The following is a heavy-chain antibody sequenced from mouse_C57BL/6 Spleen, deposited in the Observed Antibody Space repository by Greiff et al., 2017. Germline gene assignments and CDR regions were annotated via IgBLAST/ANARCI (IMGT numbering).Heavy chain of an antibody. Sequence: VQLQQSGAELVKPGASVKISCKASGYAFSSYWMNWVKQRPGKGLEWIGQIYPGDGDTNYNGKFKGKATLTADKSSSTAYMQLSSLTSEDSAVYFCARKGSGLYAMDYWGQGTSVTVSS. V-gene: IGHV1-80*01. CDR2: IYPGDGDT. CDR1: GYAFSSYW. J-gene: IGHJ4*01. CDR3: ARKGSGLYAMDY. D-gene: IGHD3-1*01.